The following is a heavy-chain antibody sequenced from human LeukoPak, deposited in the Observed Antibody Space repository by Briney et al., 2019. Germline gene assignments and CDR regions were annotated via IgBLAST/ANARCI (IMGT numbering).Heavy chain of an antibody. V-gene: IGHV4-34*01. J-gene: IGHJ5*02. CDR1: GGSFSGYY. D-gene: IGHD4/OR15-4a*01. CDR2: IDHSGST. CDR3: ARGLGYGALQRRFDP. Sequence: PSETLSLTCAVYGGSFSGYYWSWIRQPPGKGLEWIGEIDHSGSTNYSPSLKSRVTISVDTSKNQFSLKLSSVTAADTAVYYCARGLGYGALQRRFDPWGQGTLVTVSS.